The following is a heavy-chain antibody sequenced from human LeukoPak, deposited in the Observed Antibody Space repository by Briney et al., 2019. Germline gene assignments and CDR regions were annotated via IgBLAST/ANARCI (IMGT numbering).Heavy chain of an antibody. J-gene: IGHJ3*02. D-gene: IGHD3-3*02. CDR3: ARELGSFDI. Sequence: SQTLSLTCAISGDSVSSNSVAWNWIRQSRSRGLEWLGRTYYRSKWYNGYAVSVKSRITITPDTSKNQFSLQLNSVTPEDTAVYYCARELGSFDIWGQGTKVTVSS. CDR2: TYYRSKWYN. CDR1: GDSVSSNSVA. V-gene: IGHV6-1*01.